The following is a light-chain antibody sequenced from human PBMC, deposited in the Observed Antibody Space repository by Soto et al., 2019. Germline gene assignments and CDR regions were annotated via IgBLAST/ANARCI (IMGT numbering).Light chain of an antibody. CDR1: QDVSDY. CDR3: QYLNGAPTIT. V-gene: IGKV1-9*01. J-gene: IGKJ5*01. Sequence: DIQLTQSPSFLSASVGDRVTITCRASQDVSDYLAWYQHAPGKAPNLLIYAAYTLQSWVPSRFSGSGSGTEFSLTITSLQPEDFATYYCQYLNGAPTITFGQGTRREIK. CDR2: AAY.